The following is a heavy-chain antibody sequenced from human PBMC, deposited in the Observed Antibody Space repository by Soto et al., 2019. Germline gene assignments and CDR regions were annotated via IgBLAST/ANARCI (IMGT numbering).Heavy chain of an antibody. D-gene: IGHD3-22*01. Sequence: VSCKASGYTFPSSDINWVRQATGQGLDWLGAINPNSGNTGYAQKFQRRVTMTRNTSISTADMVLSSLRSEDTAVYYCARCLPLDYYDSSGYPNWFGPWGQGTRVTDSS. CDR1: GYTFPSSD. V-gene: IGHV1-8*01. CDR2: INPNSGNT. J-gene: IGHJ5*02. CDR3: ARCLPLDYYDSSGYPNWFGP.